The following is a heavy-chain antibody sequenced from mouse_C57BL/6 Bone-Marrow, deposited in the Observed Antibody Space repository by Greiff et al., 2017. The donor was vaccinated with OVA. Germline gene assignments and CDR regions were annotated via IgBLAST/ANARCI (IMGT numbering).Heavy chain of an antibody. V-gene: IGHV1-22*01. CDR1: GYTFTDYN. CDR2: INPNNGGT. CDR3: ARGQLRLPYAMDY. D-gene: IGHD3-2*02. Sequence: EVQLQESGPELVKPGASVKMSCKASGYTFTDYNMHWVKQSHGKSLEWIGYINPNNGGTSYNQKFKGKATLTVNKSSSTAYMELRSLTSEDSAVYDCARGQLRLPYAMDYWGQGTSVTVSS. J-gene: IGHJ4*01.